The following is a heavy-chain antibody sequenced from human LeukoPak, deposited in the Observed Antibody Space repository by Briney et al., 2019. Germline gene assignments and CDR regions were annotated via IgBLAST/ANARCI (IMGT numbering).Heavy chain of an antibody. V-gene: IGHV4-34*01. D-gene: IGHD3-10*01. CDR1: GGSFSGYY. CDR3: ASTMVRGVILYYYYGMDV. CDR2: INHSGST. Sequence: SETLSLTCAVYGGSFSGYYWSWIRQPPGKGLEWIGEINHSGSTNYNPSLKSRVTISVDTSKNQFSLKLSSVTAADTAVYYCASTMVRGVILYYYYGMDVWGQGTTVTVSS. J-gene: IGHJ6*02.